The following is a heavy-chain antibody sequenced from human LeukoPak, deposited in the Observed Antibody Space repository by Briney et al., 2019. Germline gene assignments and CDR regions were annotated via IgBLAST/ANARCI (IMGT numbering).Heavy chain of an antibody. CDR3: AREDAQEGTNAFDI. CDR2: IYYSGST. V-gene: IGHV4-59*01. D-gene: IGHD2-2*01. J-gene: IGHJ3*02. Sequence: PSETLSLTCTVSGGSISSYYWSWIRQPPGKGLEWIGYIYYSGSTNYNPSLKSRVTISVDTSKNQFSLKLTSVTAADTAVYYCAREDAQEGTNAFDIWDQGTMVTVSS. CDR1: GGSISSYY.